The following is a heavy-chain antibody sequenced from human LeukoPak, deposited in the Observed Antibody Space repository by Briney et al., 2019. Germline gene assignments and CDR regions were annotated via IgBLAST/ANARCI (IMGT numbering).Heavy chain of an antibody. D-gene: IGHD6-19*01. CDR3: ASRSFPYSSGWYRGYYFDY. CDR1: GGSFSGYY. V-gene: IGHV4-34*01. J-gene: IGHJ4*02. CDR2: INHSGST. Sequence: SETLSLTCAVYGGSFSGYYWSWIRRPPGKGLEWIGEINHSGSTNYNPSLKSRVTISVDTSKNQLSLKLSSVTAADTAVYYCASRSFPYSSGWYRGYYFDYWGQGTLVTVSS.